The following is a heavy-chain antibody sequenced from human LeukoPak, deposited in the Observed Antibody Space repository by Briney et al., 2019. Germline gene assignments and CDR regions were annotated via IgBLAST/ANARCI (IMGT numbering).Heavy chain of an antibody. Sequence: GGSLRLSCEASGFTFSHIWMHWVRQAPGKGLVWVSRTNTDGSSTNYMDSVKGRFTISRDNAKNTIYLQMDSLRAEDTAVYYCTRETVVVATASLGYWGLGTLVTVSS. CDR2: TNTDGSST. CDR3: TRETVVVATASLGY. V-gene: IGHV3-74*01. CDR1: GFTFSHIW. D-gene: IGHD2-2*01. J-gene: IGHJ4*02.